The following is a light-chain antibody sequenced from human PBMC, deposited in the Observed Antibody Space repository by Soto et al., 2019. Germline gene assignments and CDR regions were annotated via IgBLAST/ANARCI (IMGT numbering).Light chain of an antibody. V-gene: IGKV3-15*01. CDR3: QQYNNWSPAPT. J-gene: IGKJ4*01. CDR1: QSVSSN. Sequence: EIVMTQSPATLSVSPGERATLSCRASQSVSSNLAWYQQKPGQAPRLLIYGASTRATGIPARFSGSGSGTEFTLTISSLQSEDFAVYYCQQYNNWSPAPTFGGGTKVEIK. CDR2: GAS.